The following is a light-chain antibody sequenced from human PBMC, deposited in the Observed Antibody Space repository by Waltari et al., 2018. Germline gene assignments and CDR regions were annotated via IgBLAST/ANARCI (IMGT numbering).Light chain of an antibody. J-gene: IGLJ3*02. CDR3: YSTDSSSFPL. Sequence: SHELTQPPSVSVSPGQTARITCSGDPLPTKYIYWYPQKSGQAPVMLIYEDNKRPSGIPERFSGSSSGTLATLTVSGAVVEDEGDYYCYSTDSSSFPLFGGGTRLTVL. CDR2: EDN. V-gene: IGLV3-10*01. CDR1: PLPTKY.